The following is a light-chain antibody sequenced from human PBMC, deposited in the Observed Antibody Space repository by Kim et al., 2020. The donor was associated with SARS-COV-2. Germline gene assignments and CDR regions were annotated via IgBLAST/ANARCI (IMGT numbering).Light chain of an antibody. Sequence: RGATSGSGSSSNIGSNYVYCSQQLPGTAPKRLIYRNNQRPSGVPARFSGSKSGTSASLAISGLRSEDEADYYCAAWDDSLSGSWVFGGGTQLTVL. J-gene: IGLJ3*02. CDR2: RNN. CDR3: AAWDDSLSGSWV. CDR1: SSNIGSNY. V-gene: IGLV1-47*01.